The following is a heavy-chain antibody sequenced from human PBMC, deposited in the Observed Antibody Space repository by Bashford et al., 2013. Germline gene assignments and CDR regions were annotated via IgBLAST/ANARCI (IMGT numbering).Heavy chain of an antibody. J-gene: IGHJ3*01. V-gene: IGHV4-61*02. CDR2: IYTSGYT. CDR3: ARAIAAVFGGRDTFDL. Sequence: SETLSLTCTVSGGSITSGGDYWSWIRQPAGQGLEWIGRIYTSGYTDYNPSLKSRVTISIDTSRNQFSLELNAVTAADTAVYYCARAIAAVFGGRDTFDLWGQGTVVTVSS. CDR1: GGSITSGGDY. D-gene: IGHD3-3*01.